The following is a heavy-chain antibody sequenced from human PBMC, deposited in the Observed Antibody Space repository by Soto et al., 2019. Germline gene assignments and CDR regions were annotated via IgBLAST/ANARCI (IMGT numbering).Heavy chain of an antibody. CDR3: ARVRTTVVTPISYFDL. CDR1: GFTFSSYS. V-gene: IGHV3-21*01. CDR2: ITTSSSYI. J-gene: IGHJ2*01. Sequence: PGGSLRLSCAASGFTFSSYSMNWVRQAPGKGLEWVSSITTSSSYIYYADSVKGRFTISRDNAKNSLYLQMNSLRAEDTAVYYCARVRTTVVTPISYFDLWGRGTLVTVSS. D-gene: IGHD4-17*01.